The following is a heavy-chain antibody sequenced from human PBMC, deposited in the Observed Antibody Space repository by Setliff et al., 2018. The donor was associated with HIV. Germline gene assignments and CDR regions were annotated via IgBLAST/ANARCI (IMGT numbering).Heavy chain of an antibody. V-gene: IGHV3-30*02. CDR2: IRYDASYR. CDR1: GFTFSSYG. CDR3: AKNLYRSPWSPLDY. D-gene: IGHD6-19*01. Sequence: GGSLRLSCAASGFTFSSYGMHWVRQAPGEGLEWVAFIRYDASYRYYADSVKGRFTISRDNSKNTLYLQMNSLRAEDTAVYFCAKNLYRSPWSPLDYWGQGTLVTVPQ. J-gene: IGHJ4*02.